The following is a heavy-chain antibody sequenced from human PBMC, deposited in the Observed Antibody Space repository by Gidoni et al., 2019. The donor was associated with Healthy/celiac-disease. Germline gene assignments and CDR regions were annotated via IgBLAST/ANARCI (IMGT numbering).Heavy chain of an antibody. D-gene: IGHD3-22*01. CDR2: IYPGDSDT. Sequence: EVQLVQSGAEVNKPGESLKISCMGSGYSFTSYWIGWVRQMPGKGLEWMGIIYPGDSDTRYSPSFQGQVTISADKSISTAYLQWSSLKASDTAMYYCARTMPMIVVGGAYAFDIWGQGTMVTVSS. J-gene: IGHJ3*02. CDR1: GYSFTSYW. V-gene: IGHV5-51*01. CDR3: ARTMPMIVVGGAYAFDI.